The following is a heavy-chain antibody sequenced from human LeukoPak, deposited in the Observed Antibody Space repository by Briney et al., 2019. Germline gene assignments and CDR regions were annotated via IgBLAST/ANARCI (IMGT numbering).Heavy chain of an antibody. D-gene: IGHD7-27*01. V-gene: IGHV4-59*08. Sequence: SETLSLTCNVSGGSISSSYWSWIRQPPGKGLEWIGYIFYSGNSNYYPSLKGRVTISVDTSKNLLSLNLSSVTAADTAVYYCARHRATGARNAFDIWGQGTMVTVSS. CDR3: ARHRATGARNAFDI. CDR1: GGSISSSY. CDR2: IFYSGNS. J-gene: IGHJ3*02.